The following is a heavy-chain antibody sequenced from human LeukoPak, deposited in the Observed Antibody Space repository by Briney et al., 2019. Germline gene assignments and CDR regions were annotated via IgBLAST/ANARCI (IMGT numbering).Heavy chain of an antibody. D-gene: IGHD3-10*01. J-gene: IGHJ4*02. V-gene: IGHV3-30-3*01. CDR3: ASNSMVRGKGTDY. CDR1: GFTFSGNP. CDR2: TSHDENNK. Sequence: PGGSLRLSCAASGFTFSGNPMHWVRQAPGKGLEWVAVTSHDENNKYYADSVKGRFTISRDNSKNTLYLQMNSLRAEDTAVYYCASNSMVRGKGTDYWGQGTLVTVSS.